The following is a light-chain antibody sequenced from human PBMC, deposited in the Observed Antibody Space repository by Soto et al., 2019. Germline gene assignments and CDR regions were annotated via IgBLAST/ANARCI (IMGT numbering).Light chain of an antibody. Sequence: QSALTQPATVSGSPGQSITISCTGTSSDVGRYNYVAWYQHHPGKAPKLMIYNVNNRPSGVSNRFSGSKSGNTASLTISGLHADDEADYYCSSYTASSPVFGGGTQLTVL. J-gene: IGLJ3*02. CDR2: NVN. V-gene: IGLV2-14*03. CDR3: SSYTASSPV. CDR1: SSDVGRYNY.